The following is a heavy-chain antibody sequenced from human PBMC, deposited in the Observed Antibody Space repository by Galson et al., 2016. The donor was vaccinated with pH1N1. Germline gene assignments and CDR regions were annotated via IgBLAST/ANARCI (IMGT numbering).Heavy chain of an antibody. CDR1: GVTFSTFA. V-gene: IGHV1-69*04. J-gene: IGHJ4*02. Sequence: SVKVSCKASGVTFSTFAITWVRQAPGQGLEWMGRIIPNLGMTNYAQRFHGRVTITADTSTDTAYMELSSLRSDDTAMYYCARDSHYDDDRAFDHWGRGTLVTVSS. D-gene: IGHD3-16*01. CDR3: ARDSHYDDDRAFDH. CDR2: IIPNLGMT.